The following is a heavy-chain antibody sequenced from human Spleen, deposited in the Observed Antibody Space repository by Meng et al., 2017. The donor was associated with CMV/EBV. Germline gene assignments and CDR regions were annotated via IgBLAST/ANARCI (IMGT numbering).Heavy chain of an antibody. D-gene: IGHD1-14*01. CDR3: ARDLRRYFDY. V-gene: IGHV3-9*01. J-gene: IGHJ4*02. CDR1: GFTFDDYA. CDR2: ISWNSGSI. Sequence: GGSLRLSCAASGFTFDDYAMHWVRQAPGKGLEWVSGISWNSGSIGYADSVKGRFTISRDNAKNSLYLQMNSLRAEDTALYYCARDLRRYFDYWGQGALVTVSS.